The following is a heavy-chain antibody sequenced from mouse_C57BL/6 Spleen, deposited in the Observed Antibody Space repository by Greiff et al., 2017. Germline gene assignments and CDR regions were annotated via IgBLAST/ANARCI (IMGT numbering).Heavy chain of an antibody. CDR1: GFTFTDYY. D-gene: IGHD1-1*01. Sequence: EVQVVESGGGLVQPGGSLSLSCAASGFTFTDYYMSWVRQPPGKALEWLGFIRNKANGYTTEYSASVKGRFTISRDNSQSILYLQMNALRAEDSATYYCARSITAVVADWYFDVWGTGTTVTVSS. CDR2: IRNKANGYTT. CDR3: ARSITAVVADWYFDV. J-gene: IGHJ1*03. V-gene: IGHV7-3*01.